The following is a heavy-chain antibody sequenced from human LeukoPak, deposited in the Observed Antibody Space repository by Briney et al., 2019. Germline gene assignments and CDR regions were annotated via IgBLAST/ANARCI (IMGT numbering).Heavy chain of an antibody. CDR2: ISSDGNKK. Sequence: GGSLRLSCAASGFTFSSYAMHWVRQAPGKGLEWVAVISSDGNKKYYADSVKGRFTISRDNSKNTLYLQMNCLRAEDTAVYYCARDEYLWVVIQLGLFDYWGQGTLVTVSS. J-gene: IGHJ4*02. V-gene: IGHV3-30-3*01. D-gene: IGHD2-2*01. CDR1: GFTFSSYA. CDR3: ARDEYLWVVIQLGLFDY.